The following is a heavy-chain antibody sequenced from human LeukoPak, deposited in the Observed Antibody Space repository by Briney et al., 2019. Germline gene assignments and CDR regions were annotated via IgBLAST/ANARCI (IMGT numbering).Heavy chain of an antibody. CDR1: GFTCSSYW. V-gene: IGHV3-7*03. D-gene: IGHD6-19*01. CDR2: IKQDGSEK. Sequence: GGSLRLSCAASGFTCSSYWMSWVRQAPGKGQEWVANIKQDGSEKYYVDSVKGRFTISRDNAKNSLYLQMNSLRAEDTAVYYCARPKGAVAGTFPFDYWGQGTLVTVSS. CDR3: ARPKGAVAGTFPFDY. J-gene: IGHJ4*02.